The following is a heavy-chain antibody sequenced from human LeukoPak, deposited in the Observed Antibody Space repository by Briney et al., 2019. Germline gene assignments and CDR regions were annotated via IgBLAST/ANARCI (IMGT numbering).Heavy chain of an antibody. CDR2: ISYDGSNK. D-gene: IGHD3-10*01. CDR3: ARVRITMVRGVIIGNWFDP. CDR1: GFTFSSYG. J-gene: IGHJ5*02. Sequence: GRSLRLSCAASGFTFSSYGMHWVRQAPGKGLEWVAVISYDGSNKYYADSVKGRFTISRDNSKNTLYLQMNSLRAEDTAVYYCARVRITMVRGVIIGNWFDPWGQGTLVTVSS. V-gene: IGHV3-30*03.